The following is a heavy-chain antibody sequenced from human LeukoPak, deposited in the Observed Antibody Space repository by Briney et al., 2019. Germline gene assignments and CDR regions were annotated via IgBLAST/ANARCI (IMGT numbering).Heavy chain of an antibody. V-gene: IGHV5-51*01. CDR3: ARLSDSSERGIDIVVVPAARWIDY. CDR1: GYSFTSYW. J-gene: IGHJ4*02. CDR2: IYPGDSDT. Sequence: GESLKISCKGSGYSFTSYWIGWVRQMPGKGLEWMGIIYPGDSDTRYSPSFQGQVTISADKSISTAYLQWSSLKASDTAMYYCARLSDSSERGIDIVVVPAARWIDYWGQGTLVTVSS. D-gene: IGHD2-2*01.